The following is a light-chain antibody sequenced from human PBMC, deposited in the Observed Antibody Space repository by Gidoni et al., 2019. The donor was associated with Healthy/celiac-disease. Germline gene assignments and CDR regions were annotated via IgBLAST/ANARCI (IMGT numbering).Light chain of an antibody. CDR1: QSVSSY. CDR3: QQRSNWPPLLT. V-gene: IGKV3-11*01. CDR2: DAS. J-gene: IGKJ4*01. Sequence: EIVLTQSPATLSLSPGERATLSCRARQSVSSYLAWYQQKPVQAPRLLIYDASNRATGIPARFSGSGSGTDFTLTISSLEPEDFAVYYCQQRSNWPPLLTFGGGTKVEIK.